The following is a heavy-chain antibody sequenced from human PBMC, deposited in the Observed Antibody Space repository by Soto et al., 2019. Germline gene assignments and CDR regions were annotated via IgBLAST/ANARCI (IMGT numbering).Heavy chain of an antibody. CDR1: GYTFTSYA. CDR2: INAGNGNT. J-gene: IGHJ5*02. D-gene: IGHD6-13*01. Sequence: GASVKVSCKASGYTFTSYAMHWVRQAPGQRLEWMGWINAGNGNTKYSQKFQGRVTITRDTSASTVYMELSSLRSEDTAVYYCARGGYSRYNWFDPWGQGTLVTVSS. V-gene: IGHV1-3*01. CDR3: ARGGYSRYNWFDP.